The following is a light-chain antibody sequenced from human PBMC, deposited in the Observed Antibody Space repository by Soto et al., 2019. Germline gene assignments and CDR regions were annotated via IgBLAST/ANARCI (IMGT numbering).Light chain of an antibody. J-gene: IGKJ3*01. V-gene: IGKV3-20*01. Sequence: LRQLLASLPLFPRLRFPPPCRVSQTISSGYLAWYQQKPGKAPRLLIYGASSRATDIPERFSGSGSGTDFTLNISRLEPEDFAVYYCQQYGSSPPLFTCGPGTKVDIK. CDR3: QQYGSSPPLFT. CDR2: GAS. CDR1: QTISSGY.